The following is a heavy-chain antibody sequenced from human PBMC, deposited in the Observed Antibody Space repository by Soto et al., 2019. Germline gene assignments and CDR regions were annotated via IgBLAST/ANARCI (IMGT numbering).Heavy chain of an antibody. Sequence: EVQLVESGGGLVKPGGSLRLSCAASELTFTNAWISWVRQPPGKGLEWVGRIKREIDGGTTDYAAPAKGRITISRDDSNNTLEPEMTSLPPEHTALYYCTTEPGSTVTNPYIAIAVWGQGTTGTVSS. CDR3: TTEPGSTVTNPYIAIAV. V-gene: IGHV3-15*01. CDR2: IKREIDGGTT. J-gene: IGHJ6*02. CDR1: ELTFTNAW. D-gene: IGHD4-17*01.